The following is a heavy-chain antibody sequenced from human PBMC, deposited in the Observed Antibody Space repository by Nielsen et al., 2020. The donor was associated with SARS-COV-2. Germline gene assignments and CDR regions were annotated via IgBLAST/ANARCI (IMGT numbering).Heavy chain of an antibody. CDR2: IKQDGSEK. CDR3: AREGTIVVVPAAIRGGFDY. D-gene: IGHD2-2*01. CDR1: GFTFSSYW. J-gene: IGHJ4*02. V-gene: IGHV3-7*03. Sequence: GGSLRLSCAASGFTFSSYWMSWVRQAPGKGLEWVANIKQDGSEKYYVDSVKGRFTISRDNAKNSLYLQMNSLRAEDTAVYYCAREGTIVVVPAAIRGGFDYWGQGTLVTVSS.